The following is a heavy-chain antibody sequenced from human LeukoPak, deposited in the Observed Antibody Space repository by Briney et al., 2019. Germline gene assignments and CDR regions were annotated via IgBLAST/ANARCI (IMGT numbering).Heavy chain of an antibody. J-gene: IGHJ6*02. D-gene: IGHD4-23*01. CDR2: ISAYNGKT. CDR1: GSTFTSYG. V-gene: IGHV1-18*01. CDR3: AQYGGYGMDV. Sequence: ASVTVSFTASGSTFTSYGISWVRQAHGQGLEWMGWISAYNGKTNYAQKLQGRVTMTTDTSTSTAYMELRSLRSDDTAVYYCAQYGGYGMDVWGQGTTVTVSS.